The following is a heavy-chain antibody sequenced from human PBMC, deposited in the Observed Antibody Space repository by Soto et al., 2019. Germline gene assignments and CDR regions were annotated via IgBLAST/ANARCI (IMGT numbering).Heavy chain of an antibody. D-gene: IGHD6-13*01. CDR2: ISYSGST. V-gene: IGHV4-59*11. CDR3: ASYRYSSSSGFDS. J-gene: IGHJ4*02. CDR1: SVSMNSHY. Sequence: SETLSLTCTVSSVSMNSHYWNWIRQPPGKGLDWIGYISYSGSTDYNLSLKSRVTISVDTSKNQFSLNLNSVTAADTAVYYCASYRYSSSSGFDSWGQGTLVTVSS.